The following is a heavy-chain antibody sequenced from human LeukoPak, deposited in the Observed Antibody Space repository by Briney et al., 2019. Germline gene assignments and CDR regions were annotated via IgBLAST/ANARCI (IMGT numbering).Heavy chain of an antibody. V-gene: IGHV1-24*01. CDR1: GYTLTELS. Sequence: ASVKVSCKVSGYTLTELSMHWVRQAPGKGLEWMGGFDPEDGETIYAQKFQGRVTKTEDTSTDTAYMELSSLRSEDTAVYYCATLLRPVGIRGPYDFWSGYYIWGQGTLVTVSS. D-gene: IGHD3-3*01. CDR2: FDPEDGET. J-gene: IGHJ4*02. CDR3: ATLLRPVGIRGPYDFWSGYYI.